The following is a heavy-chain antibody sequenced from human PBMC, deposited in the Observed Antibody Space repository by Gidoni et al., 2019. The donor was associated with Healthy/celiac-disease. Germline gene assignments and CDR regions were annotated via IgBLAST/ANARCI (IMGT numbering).Heavy chain of an antibody. CDR2: IYYSGST. J-gene: IGHJ4*02. CDR1: GGSISSSSYY. Sequence: QLQLQESGPGLVTPSETLSLTCTVSGGSISSSSYYWGWIRQPPGKGLEVIGSIYYSGSTYYNPSLKSRVTISVDTSKNQFSLKLSSVTAADTAVYYCARPRGYSYGFFDYWGQGTLVTVSS. V-gene: IGHV4-39*07. D-gene: IGHD5-18*01. CDR3: ARPRGYSYGFFDY.